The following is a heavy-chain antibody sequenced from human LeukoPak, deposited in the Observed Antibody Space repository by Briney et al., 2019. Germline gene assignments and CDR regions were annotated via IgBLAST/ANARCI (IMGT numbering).Heavy chain of an antibody. V-gene: IGHV4-34*01. CDR2: INHSGST. J-gene: IGHJ6*02. CDR3: ARTRGYSGYASAYGMDV. Sequence: SETLSLTCAVYGGSFSGYYWSWIRQPPGKGLEWIGEINHSGSTNYNPSLKSRVTISLDRSKNQFSLKLSSVTAADTAVYYCARTRGYSGYASAYGMDVWGQGTTVTVSS. CDR1: GGSFSGYY. D-gene: IGHD5-12*01.